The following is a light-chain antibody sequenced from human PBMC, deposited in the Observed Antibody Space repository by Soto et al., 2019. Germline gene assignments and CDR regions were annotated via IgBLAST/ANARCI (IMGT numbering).Light chain of an antibody. V-gene: IGLV2-14*01. CDR1: NSDVGGYNF. Sequence: QSVLTQPASISGSPGQSITISWTGTNSDVGGYNFVSWYQQRPGKVPKLMIYEVSNRPSGVSDRFSGSKSGNTASLTISGLQAEDEADYYCSSFTASTTWVFGGGTKLTVL. CDR2: EVS. J-gene: IGLJ3*02. CDR3: SSFTASTTWV.